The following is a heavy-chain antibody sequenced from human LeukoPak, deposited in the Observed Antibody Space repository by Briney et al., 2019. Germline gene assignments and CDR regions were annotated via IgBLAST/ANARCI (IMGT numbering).Heavy chain of an antibody. CDR1: GFTFSSYT. J-gene: IGHJ4*02. D-gene: IGHD3-10*01. CDR3: AKAVRSMVTGGGYFDS. V-gene: IGHV3-23*01. Sequence: GGSLRLSCAASGFTFSSYTMTWVRQAPGKGLEWVSSLSGGGDSRYYADSVMGRFTISRDNSKNTLYLQMNSLRAEDTAVYYCAKAVRSMVTGGGYFDSWGQGTLVTVSS. CDR2: LSGGGDSR.